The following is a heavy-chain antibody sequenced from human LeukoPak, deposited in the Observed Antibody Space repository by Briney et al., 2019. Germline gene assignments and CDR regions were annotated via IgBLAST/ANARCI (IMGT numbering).Heavy chain of an antibody. CDR3: TRVGYIDEGIDY. CDR1: GFTVSDNY. Sequence: GGSLRLSCAASGFTVSDNYMSWVRQAPGRGLEWVANIKQDGSKKSYVDSVKGRFTISRDNAKNSLYLQMNSLRAEDTAIYYCTRVGYIDEGIDYWGQGTLVTVSS. J-gene: IGHJ4*02. V-gene: IGHV3-7*04. D-gene: IGHD5-24*01. CDR2: IKQDGSKK.